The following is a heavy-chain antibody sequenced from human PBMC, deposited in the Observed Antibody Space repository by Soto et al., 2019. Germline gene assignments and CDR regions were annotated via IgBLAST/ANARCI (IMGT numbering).Heavy chain of an antibody. V-gene: IGHV3-23*01. Sequence: GGSLRLSCAASGFTFSSYAMSWVRQAPGKGLEWVSAISGSGGSTYYADSVKGRFTISRDNSKNTLYLQMNSLRAEDTAVYYCAKDQRCSGGSCYSSYWGQGTLVTVSS. J-gene: IGHJ4*02. CDR1: GFTFSSYA. CDR3: AKDQRCSGGSCYSSY. CDR2: ISGSGGST. D-gene: IGHD2-15*01.